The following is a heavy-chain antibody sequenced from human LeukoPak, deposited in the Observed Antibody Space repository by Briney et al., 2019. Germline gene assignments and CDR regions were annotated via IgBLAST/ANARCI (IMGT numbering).Heavy chain of an antibody. CDR2: IYTSGST. V-gene: IGHV4-4*07. CDR1: GGSISSYY. Sequence: SGTLSLTYTVSGGSISSYYWSWIRQPAGKGLGWIGRIYTSGSTNYNPSLKSRVTISVDKSKNQFSLKLSSVTAADTAVYYCARDWAVGATYYFDYWGQGTLVTVSS. D-gene: IGHD1-26*01. J-gene: IGHJ4*02. CDR3: ARDWAVGATYYFDY.